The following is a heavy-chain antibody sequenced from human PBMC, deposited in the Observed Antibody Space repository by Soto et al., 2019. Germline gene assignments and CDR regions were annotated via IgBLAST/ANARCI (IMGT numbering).Heavy chain of an antibody. J-gene: IGHJ6*02. Sequence: LRLSCAASGFTFSSYGMHWVRQAPGKGLEWVAVIWYDGSNKYYADSVKGRFTISRDNSKNTLHLQMNSLRAEDTAVYYCARDLGITMVRGVKGYYGIDVWGQGTTVTVSS. CDR3: ARDLGITMVRGVKGYYGIDV. D-gene: IGHD3-10*01. CDR2: IWYDGSNK. V-gene: IGHV3-33*01. CDR1: GFTFSSYG.